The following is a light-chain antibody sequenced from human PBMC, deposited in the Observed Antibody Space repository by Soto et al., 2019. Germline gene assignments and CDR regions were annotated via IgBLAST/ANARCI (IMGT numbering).Light chain of an antibody. CDR1: QSVRTN. Sequence: EVVLTQSPATLSVSAGGTVTLSCRASQSVRTNVAWYQQIPGPAPRLLVYGASTRATGVPARFTGSGSGIEFSLTISSLLSEDSAFYYCQQYFNWPLTWTFGPGTKVQIK. J-gene: IGKJ1*01. CDR3: QQYFNWPLTWT. CDR2: GAS. V-gene: IGKV3-15*01.